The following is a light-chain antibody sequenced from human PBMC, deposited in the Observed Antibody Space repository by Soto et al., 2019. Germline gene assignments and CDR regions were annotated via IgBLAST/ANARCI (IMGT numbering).Light chain of an antibody. Sequence: EIVLTQSPGTLSLSPGDRATLSCRTSQSIGTNYLARYQHKVGQAPRLLIYGASNRATGIPDRFSGSGSGAAFTLTISRLEPADFAVYICQQYDTSPETFGQGTKVDIK. CDR2: GAS. CDR3: QQYDTSPET. CDR1: QSIGTNY. J-gene: IGKJ1*01. V-gene: IGKV3-20*01.